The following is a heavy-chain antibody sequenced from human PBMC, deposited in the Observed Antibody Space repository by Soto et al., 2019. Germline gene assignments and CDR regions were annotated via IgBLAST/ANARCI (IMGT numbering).Heavy chain of an antibody. D-gene: IGHD1-26*01. CDR3: ARDGGRHSGGIDY. Sequence: QVQLVQSGAEVKKPGSSVKVSCKASGGTFSSYSINWVRQAPGQGLEWMGEIIPIFGTANYAQKFQGRVTITADESTSTAYMELSSLRSEDTAGYYCARDGGRHSGGIDYLGQGTLVTVSS. CDR2: IIPIFGTA. J-gene: IGHJ4*02. V-gene: IGHV1-69*01. CDR1: GGTFSSYS.